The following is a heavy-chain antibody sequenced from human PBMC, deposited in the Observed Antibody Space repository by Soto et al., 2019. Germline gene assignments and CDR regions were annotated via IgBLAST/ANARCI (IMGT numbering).Heavy chain of an antibody. Sequence: GSLRLSCAASGFTFSSYGMHWVRQAPGKGLEWVAVISYDGSNKYYADSVKGRFTISRDNSKNTLYLQMNSLRAEDTAVYYCAKDLVAASYWGQGTLVTVSS. J-gene: IGHJ4*02. CDR3: AKDLVAASY. CDR2: ISYDGSNK. CDR1: GFTFSSYG. V-gene: IGHV3-30*18. D-gene: IGHD2-15*01.